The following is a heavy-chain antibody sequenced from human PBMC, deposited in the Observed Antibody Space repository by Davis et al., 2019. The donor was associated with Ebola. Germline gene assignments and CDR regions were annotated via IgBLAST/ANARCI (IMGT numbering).Heavy chain of an antibody. CDR3: ARGPSPYSSFAMDV. CDR2: ISGSGGST. CDR1: GFTFSSYA. J-gene: IGHJ6*03. D-gene: IGHD6-6*01. V-gene: IGHV3-23*01. Sequence: GGSLRLSCAASGFTFSSYAMSWVRQAPGKGLEWVSAISGSGGSTYYADSVKGRFTISRDNSKNTLYLQMNSLRAEDTAVYYCARGPSPYSSFAMDVWGKGTTVTVSS.